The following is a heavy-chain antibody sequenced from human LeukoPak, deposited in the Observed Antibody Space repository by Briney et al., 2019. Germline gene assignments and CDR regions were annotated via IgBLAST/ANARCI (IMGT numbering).Heavy chain of an antibody. CDR2: INPSGGST. J-gene: IGHJ4*02. Sequence: ASVKVSCKASGYAFTSYYMHWVRQAPGQGLEWMGIINPSGGSTSYAQKFQGRVTMTRDTSTSTVYMELSSLRSEDTAVYYCAREYQLAYVADWGQGTLVTVSS. CDR3: AREYQLAYVAD. V-gene: IGHV1-46*01. D-gene: IGHD2-2*01. CDR1: GYAFTSYY.